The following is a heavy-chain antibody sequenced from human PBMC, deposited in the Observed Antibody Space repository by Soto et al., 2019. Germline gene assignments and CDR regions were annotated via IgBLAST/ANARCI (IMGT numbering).Heavy chain of an antibody. CDR3: ARANIVLVVYPLNFDY. D-gene: IGHD2-8*01. CDR2: IYYSGST. J-gene: IGHJ4*02. V-gene: IGHV4-30-4*01. Sequence: SETLSLTCTVSGGSISSGDYYWSWIRQPPGKGLEWIGYIYYSGSTYYNPSLKSRVTISVDTSKNQFSLKLSSVTAADTAVYYCARANIVLVVYPLNFDYWGQGTLVTVSS. CDR1: GGSISSGDYY.